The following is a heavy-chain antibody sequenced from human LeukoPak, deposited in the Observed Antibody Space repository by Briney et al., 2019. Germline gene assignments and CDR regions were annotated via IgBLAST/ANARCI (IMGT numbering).Heavy chain of an antibody. CDR1: GYTFTSYG. Sequence: GASVKVSCKASGYTFTSYGISWVRQAPGQGFNWMGWISAYNGNTNYAQKLQGRVTMTTDTSTSTAYMELRSLRSDDTVVYYCARDASTDWFDYWGQGTLVTVSS. J-gene: IGHJ4*02. D-gene: IGHD3-9*01. CDR2: ISAYNGNT. CDR3: ARDASTDWFDY. V-gene: IGHV1-18*01.